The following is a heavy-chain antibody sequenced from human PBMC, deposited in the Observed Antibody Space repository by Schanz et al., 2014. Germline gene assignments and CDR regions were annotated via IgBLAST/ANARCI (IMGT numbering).Heavy chain of an antibody. Sequence: EVQLVESGGGLLQPGGSLRLSCAASGFTFGTFWMSWVRQAPGKGLEWVANINQDGSDKSYVDSVKGRFTISRDNAKNSLYLQMNSLRAEDTAVYYCAKGRERSDYHGMDVWGQGTTVTVSS. V-gene: IGHV3-7*01. D-gene: IGHD1-1*01. CDR1: GFTFGTFW. J-gene: IGHJ6*02. CDR3: AKGRERSDYHGMDV. CDR2: INQDGSDK.